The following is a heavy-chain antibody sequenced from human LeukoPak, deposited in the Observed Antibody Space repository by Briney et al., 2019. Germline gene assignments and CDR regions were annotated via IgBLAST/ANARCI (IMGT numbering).Heavy chain of an antibody. D-gene: IGHD6-19*01. V-gene: IGHV4-30-4*01. J-gene: IGHJ2*01. CDR1: GGSISSGDYY. CDR2: IYYSGST. CDR3: ARVYSSGWTFYWYFDL. Sequence: SETLSLTCTVSGGSISSGDYYWSWIRQPPGKGLEWIGYIYYSGSTYYNPSLKSRVTISVDTSKNQYSLKLSSVTAADTAVYYCARVYSSGWTFYWYFDLWGRGTLVTASS.